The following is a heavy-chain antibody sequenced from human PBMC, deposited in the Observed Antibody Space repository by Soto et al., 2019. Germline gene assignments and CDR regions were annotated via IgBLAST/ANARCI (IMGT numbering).Heavy chain of an antibody. D-gene: IGHD3-3*01. V-gene: IGHV3-48*02. CDR2: ISSSSSTI. CDR1: GLTFSTYS. Sequence: GGSLRLSCAASGLTFSTYSMNWVRQAPGKGLEWVSYISSSSSTIYYADSVKGRFTISRDNAKNSLYLQMNSLRDEDTAVYYCARESRFLEWLSLNWFDPWGQGTLVTVSS. CDR3: ARESRFLEWLSLNWFDP. J-gene: IGHJ5*02.